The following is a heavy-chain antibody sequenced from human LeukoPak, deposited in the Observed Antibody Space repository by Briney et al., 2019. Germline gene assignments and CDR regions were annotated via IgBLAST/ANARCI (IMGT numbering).Heavy chain of an antibody. V-gene: IGHV4-4*02. CDR3: ARGVTIFGVARWFDY. CDR1: GGSISSSNW. D-gene: IGHD3-3*01. Sequence: SSETLSLTCAVSGGSISSSNWWSWVRQPPGKGLEWIGEIYHSGSTNYNPSLKSRVTISVDKSKNQFSLKLSSVTAADTAVYYCARGVTIFGVARWFDYWGQGTLVTVSS. J-gene: IGHJ4*02. CDR2: IYHSGST.